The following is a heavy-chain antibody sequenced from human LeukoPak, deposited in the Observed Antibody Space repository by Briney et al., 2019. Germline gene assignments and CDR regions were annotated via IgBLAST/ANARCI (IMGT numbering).Heavy chain of an antibody. J-gene: IGHJ5*02. CDR1: GGTFSNYA. CDR3: ARAGWFDP. Sequence: SAKVSCKASGGTFSNYAISWVRQAPGQGLEWMGRIIPILGIANYAQKFQGRVTITADKSTSTAYMELSSLRSEDTAVYYCARAGWFDPWGQGTLVTVSS. D-gene: IGHD7-27*01. V-gene: IGHV1-69*04. CDR2: IIPILGIA.